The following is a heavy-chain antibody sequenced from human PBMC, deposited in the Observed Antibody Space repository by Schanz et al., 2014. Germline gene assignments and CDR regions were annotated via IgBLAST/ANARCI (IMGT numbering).Heavy chain of an antibody. V-gene: IGHV1-18*01. CDR3: VRDAGWAFGDYHGMDV. CDR1: GYSFTTYG. J-gene: IGHJ6*02. Sequence: QVQLVQSGVEVKRPGASVKVSCKASGYSFTTYGLNWVRQAPGQGPEWMGWISVYHGHTNYAEKVHGRVTMTTDTSTSTAYMELRSLISDDTAVYYCVRDAGWAFGDYHGMDVWGQGTSVTVSS. D-gene: IGHD3-10*01. CDR2: ISVYHGHT.